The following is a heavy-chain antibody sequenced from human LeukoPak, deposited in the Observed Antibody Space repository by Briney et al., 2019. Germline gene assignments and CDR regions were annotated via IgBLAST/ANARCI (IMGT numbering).Heavy chain of an antibody. CDR1: GFTFDDYG. CDR2: ISTSSSYI. J-gene: IGHJ5*02. V-gene: IGHV3-21*01. D-gene: IGHD2-8*01. CDR3: ARGADGVSSNARGWFDP. Sequence: GGSLRLSCAASGFTFDDYGMNWVRQAPGKGLEWVSSISTSSSYIYYADSGKGRFTSPRDNARNALYLQMNTLRAEDTAVYSCARGADGVSSNARGWFDPWGQGTLVTVSS.